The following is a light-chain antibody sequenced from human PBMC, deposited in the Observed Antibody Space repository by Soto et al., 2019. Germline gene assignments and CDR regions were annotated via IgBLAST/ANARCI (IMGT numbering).Light chain of an antibody. Sequence: DIXMXQSPSTLSASIGDRVTITCRASQSISSWLAWYQQKPGKAPKLLIYMASNLQSGVPSRFSGSGSGTEFTLTISSLQPDDFATYYCQHFNDYSRIFGQGTKVEIK. V-gene: IGKV1-5*03. CDR2: MAS. CDR3: QHFNDYSRI. CDR1: QSISSW. J-gene: IGKJ1*01.